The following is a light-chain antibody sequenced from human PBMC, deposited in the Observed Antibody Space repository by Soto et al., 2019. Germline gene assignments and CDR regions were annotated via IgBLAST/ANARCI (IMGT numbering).Light chain of an antibody. CDR1: SSDVGGYTY. CDR3: NSYAGSNNWV. J-gene: IGLJ3*02. Sequence: QSALTQPPSASGSPGQSVTISCTGTSSDVGGYTYVSWYQQHPGKAPKLMIYEVSKRPSGVPDRFSGSKSGNTASLSVSGLQGEDEADYYCNSYAGSNNWVFGGGTQLTVL. CDR2: EVS. V-gene: IGLV2-8*01.